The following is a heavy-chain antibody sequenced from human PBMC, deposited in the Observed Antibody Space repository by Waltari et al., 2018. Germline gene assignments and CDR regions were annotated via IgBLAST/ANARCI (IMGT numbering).Heavy chain of an antibody. V-gene: IGHV3-7*01. CDR3: VRGGGVLDY. J-gene: IGHJ4*02. CDR2: IKPDGGEG. CDR1: GFSFRTFW. D-gene: IGHD3-16*01. Sequence: EVQLVESGGGLVQPGGSLRISCAASGFSFRTFWMSWARQAPGKGLEWLGNIKPDGGEGYYVDSVRGRFTISRDNAKNSLFLQMNGLGVEDTAVYYCVRGGGVLDYWGQGTLVTVSS.